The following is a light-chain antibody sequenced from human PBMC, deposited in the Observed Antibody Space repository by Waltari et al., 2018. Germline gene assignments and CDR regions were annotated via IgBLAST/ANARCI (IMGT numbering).Light chain of an antibody. CDR3: QQYYKSRT. J-gene: IGKJ2*01. CDR1: QSVLYTSNNKTY. CDR2: WAS. Sequence: DIVMTQSPDSLAVSLGETATINCKSSQSVLYTSNNKTYLGWYQQKPGRPPKLLFYWASTRESVVPDRFSAGGSGTDFTLTISSLQAEDVAIYYCQQYYKSRTFGQGTKLEIK. V-gene: IGKV4-1*01.